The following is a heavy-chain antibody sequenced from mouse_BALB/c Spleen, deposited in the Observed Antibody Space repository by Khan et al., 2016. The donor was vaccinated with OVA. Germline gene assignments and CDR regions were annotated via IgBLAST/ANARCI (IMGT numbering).Heavy chain of an antibody. CDR1: GYSITSAYA. CDR3: ARWFTY. V-gene: IGHV3-2*02. J-gene: IGHJ3*01. Sequence: EVQLLESGPGLVKPSQSLSLTCTVTGYSITSAYAWNWIRQFPGNKLEWMGYINYSGATSYPPSLTNLITITRDTSKNQFFLQLKSVTTEDSATYYCARWFTYWGQGTLVTVS. CDR2: INYSGAT.